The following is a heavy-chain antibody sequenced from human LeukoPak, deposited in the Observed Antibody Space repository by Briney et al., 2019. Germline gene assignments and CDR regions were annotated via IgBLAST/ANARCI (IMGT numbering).Heavy chain of an antibody. D-gene: IGHD5-24*01. CDR2: INPNSGGT. V-gene: IGHV1-2*02. J-gene: IGHJ4*02. CDR1: GYTFTGYY. Sequence: VASVKVSCKASGYTFTGYYMHWVRQAPGQGLEWMGWINPNSGGTNYAQKFQGRVTMTRDTSISTAYMELSRLRSDDTAVYYCARGGRRWLQPKNYFDYWGQGTLVTVSS. CDR3: ARGGRRWLQPKNYFDY.